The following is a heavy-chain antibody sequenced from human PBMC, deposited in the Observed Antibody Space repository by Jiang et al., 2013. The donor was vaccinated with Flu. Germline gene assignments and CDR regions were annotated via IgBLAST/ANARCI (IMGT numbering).Heavy chain of an antibody. CDR3: ARHYSPDSSSWYYYYYGMDV. J-gene: IGHJ6*02. D-gene: IGHD6-13*01. CDR1: GGSISSYY. Sequence: GPGLVKPSETLSLTCTVSGGSISSYYWSWIRQPPGKGLEWIGYIYYSGSTNYNPSLKSRVTISVDTSKNRFSLKLSSVTAADTAVYYCARHYSPDSSSWYYYYYGMDVWGQGTTVTVSS. CDR2: IYYSGST. V-gene: IGHV4-59*08.